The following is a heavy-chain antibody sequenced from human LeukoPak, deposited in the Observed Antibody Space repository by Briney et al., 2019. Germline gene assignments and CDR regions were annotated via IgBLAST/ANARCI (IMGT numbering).Heavy chain of an antibody. Sequence: ASVKVSCKASGYTFTNYGIIWVRQAPGQGLEWRGRISAYNGNTNYAQKLQGRVTVTTDTSTSTAYMELRSLRSDDTAVYFCARDLGVTMVRGVANWFDPWGQGTLVTVSS. CDR1: GYTFTNYG. D-gene: IGHD3-10*01. J-gene: IGHJ5*02. CDR2: ISAYNGNT. V-gene: IGHV1-18*01. CDR3: ARDLGVTMVRGVANWFDP.